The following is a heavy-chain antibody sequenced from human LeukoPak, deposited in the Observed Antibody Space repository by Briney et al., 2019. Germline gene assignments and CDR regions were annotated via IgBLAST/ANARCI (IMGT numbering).Heavy chain of an antibody. Sequence: PGGSLRLFYTPSGFPYSRCPRIGLRQAPGKGLEWVSAISGSGGSTYYADSVKGRFTISRDNSKNTLYLQMNSLRAEDTAVYYCAQELLAYIGSIGSSRMVSNWGERILVTVSS. D-gene: IGHD6-19*01. CDR1: GFPYSRCP. CDR3: AQELLAYIGSIGSSRMVSN. CDR2: ISGSGGST. J-gene: IGHJ4*02. V-gene: IGHV3-23*01.